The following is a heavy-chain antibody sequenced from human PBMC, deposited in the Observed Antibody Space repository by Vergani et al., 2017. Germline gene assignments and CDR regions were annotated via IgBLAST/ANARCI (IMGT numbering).Heavy chain of an antibody. J-gene: IGHJ4*02. Sequence: EVQLVESGGDLVKPGGSLRLSCAASGFTFIYAWMSWVRQAPGKGLEWVGQIKSERGGGTTDYAAPVRGRFIISRDDSKNTVSLQMNSLKTEDTAVYYCTTLSPNWAHWWGQGTLVNVSS. V-gene: IGHV3-15*01. CDR3: TTLSPNWAHW. CDR2: IKSERGGGTT. CDR1: GFTFIYAW. D-gene: IGHD7-27*01.